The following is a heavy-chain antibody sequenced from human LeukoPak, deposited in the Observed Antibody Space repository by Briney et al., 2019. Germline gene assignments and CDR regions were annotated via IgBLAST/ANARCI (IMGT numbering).Heavy chain of an antibody. Sequence: ASVKVSCKASGYTFTTYYMHWVRQAPGQGLEWMGIINPTGGSTTFAQKFQGRVTMTSDTSTSTVYMHLSSLRSEDTAVYYCANCGNPIHYNWFDPWGQGTLVTVSS. CDR3: ANCGNPIHYNWFDP. D-gene: IGHD2-21*01. J-gene: IGHJ5*02. V-gene: IGHV1-46*01. CDR1: GYTFTTYY. CDR2: INPTGGST.